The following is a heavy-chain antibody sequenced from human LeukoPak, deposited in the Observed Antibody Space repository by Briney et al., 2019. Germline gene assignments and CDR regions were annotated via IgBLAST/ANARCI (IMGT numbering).Heavy chain of an antibody. D-gene: IGHD3-10*01. V-gene: IGHV1-2*06. J-gene: IGHJ4*02. CDR3: ARARGTSGSYFREDFDY. CDR2: INPNSGGT. Sequence: ASVKVSCKASGYTFTGYYTHWVRQAPGQGLEWMGRINPNSGGTNYAQKFQGRVTMTRDTSISTAYMELSRLRSDDTAVYYSARARGTSGSYFREDFDYWAQGTLVTVSS. CDR1: GYTFTGYY.